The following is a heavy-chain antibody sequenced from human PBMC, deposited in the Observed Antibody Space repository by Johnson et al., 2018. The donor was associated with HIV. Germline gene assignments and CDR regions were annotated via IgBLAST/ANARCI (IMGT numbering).Heavy chain of an antibody. V-gene: IGHV3-30-3*01. CDR2: MSYDGINK. J-gene: IGHJ3*02. D-gene: IGHD3-22*01. CDR3: ARYHYYDSRLNDAFDI. CDR1: GFTFSSNP. Sequence: VQLVESGGGVVQSGRSLRLSCAASGFTFSSNPMHWVRQAPGKGLEWVAVMSYDGINKYYADSVKGRFTIPRDNAKNSLYLQMNSLRAEDTAVYYCARYHYYDSRLNDAFDIWGQGTMVTVSS.